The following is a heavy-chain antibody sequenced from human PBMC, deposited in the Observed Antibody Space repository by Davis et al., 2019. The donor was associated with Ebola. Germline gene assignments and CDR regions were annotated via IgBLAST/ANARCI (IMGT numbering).Heavy chain of an antibody. CDR3: ARGHSSSWGYYYYGMDV. CDR2: ISQSGST. Sequence: MPSETLSLTCAVSGDSISSSNWWSWVRQPPGKGLEWIGKISQSGSTNYNPSLKSRVTISVDKSKNQFSLKLSSVTAADTAVYYCARGHSSSWGYYYYGMDVWGQGTTVTVSS. D-gene: IGHD6-13*01. CDR1: GDSISSSNW. V-gene: IGHV4-4*02. J-gene: IGHJ6*02.